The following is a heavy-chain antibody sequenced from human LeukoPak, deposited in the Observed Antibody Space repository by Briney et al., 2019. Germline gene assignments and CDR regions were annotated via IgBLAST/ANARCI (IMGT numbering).Heavy chain of an antibody. CDR1: GYTFTSYD. J-gene: IGHJ6*03. V-gene: IGHV1-8*01. D-gene: IGHD1-1*01. CDR3: ARGGRERDNPYYYYYMDV. Sequence: AALKISCKASGYTFTSYDINLVRQATGQGLECMGWMNPNSGNTGYAQKFQGRVTMTRNTSISTAYMELSSLRSEDTAVYYCARGGRERDNPYYYYYMDVWGKGTTVTISS. CDR2: MNPNSGNT.